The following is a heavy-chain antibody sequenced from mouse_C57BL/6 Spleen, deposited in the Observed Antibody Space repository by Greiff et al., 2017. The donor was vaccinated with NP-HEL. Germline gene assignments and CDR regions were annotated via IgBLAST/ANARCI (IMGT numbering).Heavy chain of an antibody. CDR2: IWRGGST. CDR1: GFSLTSYG. Sequence: VMLVESGPGLVQPSQSLSITCTVSGFSLTSYGVHWVRQSPGKGLEWLGVIWRGGSTDYNAAFMSRLSITKDNSKSQVFFKMNSLQADDTAIYYCASPYDYDDDYYAMDYWGQGTSVTVSS. D-gene: IGHD2-4*01. V-gene: IGHV2-5*01. CDR3: ASPYDYDDDYYAMDY. J-gene: IGHJ4*01.